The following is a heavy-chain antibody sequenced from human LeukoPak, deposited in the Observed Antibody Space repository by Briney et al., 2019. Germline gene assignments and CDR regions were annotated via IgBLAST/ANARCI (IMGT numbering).Heavy chain of an antibody. CDR1: GYTFTGYY. V-gene: IGHV1-2*02. CDR3: ARDIGHCSGGSCYGFWFDP. CDR2: INPYSGGT. D-gene: IGHD2-15*01. J-gene: IGHJ5*02. Sequence: ASVKVSCKASGYTFTGYYMHWVRQAPGQGLEWMGWINPYSGGTIYVQKFQGRVTMTRDTSISTAYMELSRVRSDDTAVYYCARDIGHCSGGSCYGFWFDPWGQGTLVTVSS.